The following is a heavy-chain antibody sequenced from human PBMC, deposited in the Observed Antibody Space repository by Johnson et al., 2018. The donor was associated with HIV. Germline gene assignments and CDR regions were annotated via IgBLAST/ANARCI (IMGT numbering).Heavy chain of an antibody. V-gene: IGHV3-13*01. CDR3: AREGAWEVRPGAFDI. D-gene: IGHD1-26*01. CDR2: IGSVGDR. Sequence: MQLVESGGGLVQPGGSLRLSCAASGFIFSSYDIHWVRQRPGKRLEWVSGIGSVGDRYYPGSVKGRFPISRENAKNSVYLQMNSLRVEDTAVYYCAREGAWEVRPGAFDIWGQGTMVTVSS. J-gene: IGHJ3*02. CDR1: GFIFSSYD.